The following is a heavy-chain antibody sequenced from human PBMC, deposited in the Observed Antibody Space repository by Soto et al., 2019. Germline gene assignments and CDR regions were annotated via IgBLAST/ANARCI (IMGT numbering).Heavy chain of an antibody. CDR2: ISSSSRYI. Sequence: GGSLRLSCAASGFTFSSYSMNWVRQAPGKGLEWVSSISSSSRYIYYADSVKGRFTISRDNAKNSLYLQMNSLRAEDKDVYYCAREPPYAHYYDSSGYPEVRYFDYWGQGTLVTVSS. V-gene: IGHV3-21*01. CDR3: AREPPYAHYYDSSGYPEVRYFDY. J-gene: IGHJ4*02. D-gene: IGHD3-22*01. CDR1: GFTFSSYS.